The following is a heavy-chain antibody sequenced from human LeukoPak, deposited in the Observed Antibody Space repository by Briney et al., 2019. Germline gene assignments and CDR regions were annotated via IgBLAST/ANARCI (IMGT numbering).Heavy chain of an antibody. CDR1: GGSISGSTYY. J-gene: IGHJ3*02. CDR3: ARDIYYDSSGYYYGAFDI. Sequence: SETLSLTCTVSGGSISGSTYYWSWIRQPPGKGLEWIGYIYYSGSTNYNPSLKSRVTISVDTSKNQFSLKLSSVTAADTAVYYCARDIYYDSSGYYYGAFDIWGQGTMVTVSS. D-gene: IGHD3-22*01. CDR2: IYYSGST. V-gene: IGHV4-61*01.